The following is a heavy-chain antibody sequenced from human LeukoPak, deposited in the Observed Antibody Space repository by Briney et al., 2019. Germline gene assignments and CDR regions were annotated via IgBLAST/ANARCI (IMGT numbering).Heavy chain of an antibody. CDR3: ARAYSNAWYSYFHH. J-gene: IGHJ1*01. V-gene: IGHV4-38-2*01. D-gene: IGHD6-19*01. CDR1: GYSISSRYY. Sequence: PSETLSLTCAVSGYSISSRYYWGWIRQPPGKGLEWIGNIYHSGSTYYNPSLKSRLTISLDTSKNQFSLNLSSVTAADTAVYYCARAYSNAWYSYFHHWGQGTLVTVPS. CDR2: IYHSGST.